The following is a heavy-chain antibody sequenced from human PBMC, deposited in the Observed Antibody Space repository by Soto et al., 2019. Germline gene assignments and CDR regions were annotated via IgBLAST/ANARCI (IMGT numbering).Heavy chain of an antibody. CDR2: INPNSGDT. J-gene: IGHJ4*02. D-gene: IGHD6-19*01. V-gene: IGHV1-2*02. CDR1: GYTFTGYY. CDR3: ARREQWLENFDS. Sequence: QVQLVQSGAEVKKPGASVKVSCKTSGYTFTGYYIHWIRQAPGHGLEWMGWINPNSGDTNYSQDFQGRVTMTSDTSFTTAYVELTRLRSDDTAVYYCARREQWLENFDSWGQGTLVTVSS.